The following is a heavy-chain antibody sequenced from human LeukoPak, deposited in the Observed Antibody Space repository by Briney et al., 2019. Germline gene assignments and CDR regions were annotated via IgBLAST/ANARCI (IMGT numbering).Heavy chain of an antibody. D-gene: IGHD5-12*01. Sequence: GGSLRHSCAASKFKFNDYAMHWVRQAPGKGLAWVYGISWNSDNIGYEDSVRRRFTISRDNAKNSLYLQMNSLKTEDTAVYYCAKDISSDYDDGGWFDPWGQGTLVAVSS. CDR3: AKDISSDYDDGGWFDP. CDR2: ISWNSDNI. V-gene: IGHV3-9*01. J-gene: IGHJ5*02. CDR1: KFKFNDYA.